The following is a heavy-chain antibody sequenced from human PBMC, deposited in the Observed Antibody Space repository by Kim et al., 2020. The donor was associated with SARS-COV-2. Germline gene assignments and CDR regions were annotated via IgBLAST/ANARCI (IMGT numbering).Heavy chain of an antibody. Sequence: SETLSLTCTVSGGSISSGGYYWSWIRQHPGKGLEWIGYIYYSGSTYYNPSLKSRVTISVDTSKNQFSLKLSSVTAADTAVYYCARSQISYSPYYGMDVWGQGTTVTVSS. CDR3: ARSQISYSPYYGMDV. D-gene: IGHD1-26*01. J-gene: IGHJ6*02. V-gene: IGHV4-31*03. CDR2: IYYSGST. CDR1: GGSISSGGYY.